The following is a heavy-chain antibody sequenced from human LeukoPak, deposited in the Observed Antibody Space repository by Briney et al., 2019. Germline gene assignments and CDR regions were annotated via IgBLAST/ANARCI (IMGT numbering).Heavy chain of an antibody. J-gene: IGHJ4*02. CDR3: ARVGDYALKD. CDR2: INHSGST. V-gene: IGHV4-34*01. Sequence: SETLSLTCAVYGGSFSGYYWSWIRQPPGKGLEWIGEINHSGSTNYNPSLKSRVTISVDTSKNQFSLKLSSVTAADTAVYYCARVGDYALKDWGQGTLVTVSS. D-gene: IGHD3-16*01. CDR1: GGSFSGYY.